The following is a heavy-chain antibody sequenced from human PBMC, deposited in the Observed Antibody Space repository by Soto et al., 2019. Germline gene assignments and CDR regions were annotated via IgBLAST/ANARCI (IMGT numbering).Heavy chain of an antibody. CDR2: ISGSGGST. CDR3: ANLLQRLSIPAADKDY. D-gene: IGHD6-13*01. V-gene: IGHV3-23*01. Sequence: GGSLRLSCAASGFTFSSYAMSWVRQAPGKGLEWVSAISGSGGSTYYADSVKGRFTISRDNSKNTLYLQMNSLRAEDTAVYYCANLLQRLSIPAADKDYWGQGTLDIVSS. J-gene: IGHJ4*02. CDR1: GFTFSSYA.